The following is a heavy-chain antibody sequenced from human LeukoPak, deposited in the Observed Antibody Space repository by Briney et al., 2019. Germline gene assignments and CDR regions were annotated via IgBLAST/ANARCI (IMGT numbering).Heavy chain of an antibody. D-gene: IGHD6-19*01. Sequence: GGSLRLSCSASGFTFRAYTMNWVRQAPGQGLEWVSLISWDGGSTYYADSVKGRFTISRDNGKNSLYLQMNSLRAEDTALYYCAKDGTSSGWYSSYFQHWGQGTLVTVSS. V-gene: IGHV3-43D*03. CDR3: AKDGTSSGWYSSYFQH. CDR2: ISWDGGST. J-gene: IGHJ1*01. CDR1: GFTFRAYT.